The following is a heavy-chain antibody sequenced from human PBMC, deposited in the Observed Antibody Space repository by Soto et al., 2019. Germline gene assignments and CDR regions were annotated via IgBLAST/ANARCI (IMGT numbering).Heavy chain of an antibody. J-gene: IGHJ4*02. CDR1: GFIVSRSH. CDR2: IYNHGQI. CDR3: VRVTGAERH. D-gene: IGHD7-27*01. Sequence: GSLRLSCVVSGFIVSRSHMMWVRQAPGKGLEGVSVIYNHGQINYVDPVKGRFTIARDNSKNTIYLQMNSLKVEDTAVYYCVRVTGAERHWGQGALVTVSS. V-gene: IGHV3-53*01.